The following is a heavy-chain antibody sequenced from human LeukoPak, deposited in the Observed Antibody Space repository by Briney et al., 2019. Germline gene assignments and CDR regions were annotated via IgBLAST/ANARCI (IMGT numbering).Heavy chain of an antibody. D-gene: IGHD3-9*01. Sequence: GASVKVSCKVSGYTLTELSMHWVRQAPGKGLEWMGGFDPEDGETIYAQKFQGRVTMTKDTSTDTAYMELSSLRSEDTAVYYCASGDDWLLYSLSYWGQGTLVTVSS. J-gene: IGHJ4*02. CDR2: FDPEDGET. V-gene: IGHV1-24*01. CDR3: ASGDDWLLYSLSY. CDR1: GYTLTELS.